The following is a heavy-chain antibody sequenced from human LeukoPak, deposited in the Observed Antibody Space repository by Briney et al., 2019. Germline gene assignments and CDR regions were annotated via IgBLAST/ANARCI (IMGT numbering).Heavy chain of an antibody. CDR1: GYTFTCYY. CDR2: INPNSGGT. J-gene: IGHJ4*02. V-gene: IGHV1-2*02. D-gene: IGHD1-26*01. Sequence: ASVKVSCKASGYTFTCYYMHWVRQAPGQGLEWMGWINPNSGGTNYAQKFQGRVNITRDTYISTAYMELSRLRSDDTAVYYCVRAWDSEIDYWGQGTLVTVSS. CDR3: VRAWDSEIDY.